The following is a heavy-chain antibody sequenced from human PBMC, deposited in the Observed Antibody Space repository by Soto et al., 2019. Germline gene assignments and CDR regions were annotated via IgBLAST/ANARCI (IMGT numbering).Heavy chain of an antibody. CDR2: INHSGST. D-gene: IGHD2-2*02. CDR3: ARGPGKRYCSSTSCYTVAVAGSFDY. V-gene: IGHV4-34*01. CDR1: GGSFSGYY. Sequence: SETLSLTCAVYGGSFSGYYWSWIRQPPGKGLEWIGEINHSGSTNYNPPLKSRVTISVDTSKNQFSLKLSSVTAADTAVYYCARGPGKRYCSSTSCYTVAVAGSFDYWGQGTLVTVSS. J-gene: IGHJ4*02.